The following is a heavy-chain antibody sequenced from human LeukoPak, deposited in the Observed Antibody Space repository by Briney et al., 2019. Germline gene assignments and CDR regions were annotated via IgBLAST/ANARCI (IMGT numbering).Heavy chain of an antibody. CDR1: GGSISSSSYY. Sequence: SETLSLTCTVSGGSISSSSYYWSWIRQLPGKGLEWIGEINHSGSTNYNPSLKSRVTISVDTSKNQFSLKLSSVTAADTAVYYCARVPDDGSWYRNWFDPWGQGTLVTVSS. J-gene: IGHJ5*02. CDR2: INHSGST. V-gene: IGHV4-39*07. D-gene: IGHD6-13*01. CDR3: ARVPDDGSWYRNWFDP.